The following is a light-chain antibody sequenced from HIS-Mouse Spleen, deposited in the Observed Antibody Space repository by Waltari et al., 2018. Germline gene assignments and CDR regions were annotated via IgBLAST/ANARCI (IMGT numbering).Light chain of an antibody. CDR3: CSYAGSYTGV. Sequence: QSPLTHPRSVSGSPGPSVTIPCTGSGSDLGAYNYVPWYQQHPGKAPKLMIYDVSKRPSGVPDRFSGSKSGNTASLTISGLQAEDEADYYCCSYAGSYTGVFGTGTKVTVL. J-gene: IGLJ1*01. CDR2: DVS. CDR1: GSDLGAYNY. V-gene: IGLV2-11*01.